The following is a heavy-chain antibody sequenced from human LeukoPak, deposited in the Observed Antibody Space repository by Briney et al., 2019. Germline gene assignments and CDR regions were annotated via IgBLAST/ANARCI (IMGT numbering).Heavy chain of an antibody. J-gene: IGHJ4*02. CDR2: INPNSGGT. Sequence: RASVEVSCKASRYTFTAYYIHWVRQAPGQGLEWMGSINPNSGGTNYAQKFQGRVTMTRDTSISTAYMDLSSLRSDDTAVYFCARRPPYSTSLYYFDYWGQGTLVTVSS. D-gene: IGHD6-6*01. V-gene: IGHV1-2*02. CDR1: RYTFTAYY. CDR3: ARRPPYSTSLYYFDY.